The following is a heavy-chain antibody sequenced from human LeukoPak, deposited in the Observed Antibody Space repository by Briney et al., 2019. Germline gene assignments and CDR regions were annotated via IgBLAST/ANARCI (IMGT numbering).Heavy chain of an antibody. CDR1: GYTFTSYA. CDR2: INTNTGNP. D-gene: IGHD3-22*01. CDR3: AIHPETQYYYDSSANPSFDY. J-gene: IGHJ4*02. V-gene: IGHV7-4-1*02. Sequence: ASVKVSCTASGYTFTSYAMNWVRQAPGQGLEWMGWINTNTGNPTYAQGFTGRFVFSLDTSVSTAYLQISSLKAEDTAVYYCAIHPETQYYYDSSANPSFDYWGQGTLVTVSS.